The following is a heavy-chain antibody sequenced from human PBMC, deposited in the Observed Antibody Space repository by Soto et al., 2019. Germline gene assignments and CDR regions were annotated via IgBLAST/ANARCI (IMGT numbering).Heavy chain of an antibody. V-gene: IGHV4-39*01. CDR3: ARLPGITTLRRDY. CDR1: GGSISSSSYY. D-gene: IGHD3-3*01. Sequence: QLQLQESGPGLVKPSETLSLTCTVSGGSISSSSYYWGWIRQPPGKGLEWIGSIYYTGSTYYTPSLESRVTISVDTSKNQFSLKLSSVTAADTAVFYWARLPGITTLRRDYWGQGTLVTVSS. J-gene: IGHJ4*02. CDR2: IYYTGST.